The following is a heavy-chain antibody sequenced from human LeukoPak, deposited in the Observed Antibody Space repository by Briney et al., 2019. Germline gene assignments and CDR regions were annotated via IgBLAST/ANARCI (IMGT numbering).Heavy chain of an antibody. CDR3: ARAIWFGESSPDY. CDR1: GFTFSSYS. D-gene: IGHD3-10*01. CDR2: ISSSSSYL. J-gene: IGHJ4*02. V-gene: IGHV3-21*01. Sequence: GGSLRLSCAASGFTFSSYSMNWVRQAPGKGLEWVSSISSSSSYLYYAHSVKGRFTISRDNAKNSLYLQMNSLRAEDTAVYYCARAIWFGESSPDYWGQGTLVTVSS.